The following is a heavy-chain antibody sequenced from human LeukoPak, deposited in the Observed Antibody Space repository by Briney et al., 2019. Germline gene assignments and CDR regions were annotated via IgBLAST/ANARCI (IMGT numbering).Heavy chain of an antibody. V-gene: IGHV4-39*01. D-gene: IGHD3-16*01. CDR2: IYYSGST. J-gene: IGHJ4*02. CDR1: GGSISSSSYY. CDR3: ANLLMDYVSFHY. Sequence: SETLSLTCTVSGGSISSSSYYWGWIRQPPGKGLEWIGSIYYSGSTYYNPSLKSRVTISVDTSKNQFSLKLSSVTAADTAVYYCANLLMDYVSFHYWGQGTLVTVSS.